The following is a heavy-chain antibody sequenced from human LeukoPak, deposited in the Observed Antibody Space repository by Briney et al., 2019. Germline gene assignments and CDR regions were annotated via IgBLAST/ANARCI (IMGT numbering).Heavy chain of an antibody. J-gene: IGHJ4*02. D-gene: IGHD4-17*01. CDR1: GGTFSSYI. V-gene: IGHV1-69*06. CDR2: IIPMFGTT. Sequence: SVEVSCKASGGTFSSYIIKWVRQAPGQGLEWMGGIIPMFGTTIYAQKFQGRVTITADKSTSTAYMELSSLRSEDTAVYYCARGYPSTLYKADYVHPYYLDYWGQGTLVTVSS. CDR3: ARGYPSTLYKADYVHPYYLDY.